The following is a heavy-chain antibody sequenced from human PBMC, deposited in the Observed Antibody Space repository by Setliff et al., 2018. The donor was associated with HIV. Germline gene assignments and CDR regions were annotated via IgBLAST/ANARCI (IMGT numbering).Heavy chain of an antibody. CDR2: IYYSGST. D-gene: IGHD6-6*01. J-gene: IGHJ4*02. V-gene: IGHV4-31*02. CDR1: GGSISNSVYF. Sequence: SETLSLTCTVSGGSISNSVYFWTWIRQHPGKGLEWIGYIYYSGSTYQNPSLKSRVTISVDTSKNQFSLKLNSVTAADTAVYYCARSSSSSPFFLDYWGQGSLVTVSS. CDR3: ARSSSSSPFFLDY.